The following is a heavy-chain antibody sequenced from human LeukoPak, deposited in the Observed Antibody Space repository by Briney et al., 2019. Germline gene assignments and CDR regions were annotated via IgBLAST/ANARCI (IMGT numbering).Heavy chain of an antibody. CDR1: GFTVSSDY. V-gene: IGHV3-53*01. Sequence: GGSLRLSCAGSGFTVSSDYMSWVRQAPGKGLEWVSVIYSGGAINYADSVRGRFTISRDNSKNTLFLQMNSLRAEDTAVYHCARASPYSPHYYDSSGYCLDYWGQGTLVTVSS. CDR2: IYSGGAI. CDR3: ARASPYSPHYYDSSGYCLDY. J-gene: IGHJ4*02. D-gene: IGHD3-22*01.